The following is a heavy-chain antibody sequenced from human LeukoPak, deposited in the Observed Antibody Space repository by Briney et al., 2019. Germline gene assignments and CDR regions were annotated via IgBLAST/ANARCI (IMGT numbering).Heavy chain of an antibody. V-gene: IGHV3-23*01. D-gene: IGHD6-19*01. CDR2: MSSSDDGR. J-gene: IGHJ4*02. Sequence: RAGGSLRLSCAASGFTFSSYEMNWVRQAPGKGLEWVSAMSSSDDGRYYAASVRGRFTISRDTSRITLYLQMNSLRAEDTAVYYCAYPPIAVAPFPSTREYWGQGTLVTVSS. CDR1: GFTFSSYE. CDR3: AYPPIAVAPFPSTREY.